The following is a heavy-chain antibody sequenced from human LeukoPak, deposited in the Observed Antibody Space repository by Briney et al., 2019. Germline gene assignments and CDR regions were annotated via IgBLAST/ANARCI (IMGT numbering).Heavy chain of an antibody. V-gene: IGHV3-23*01. CDR1: GFTFSSYA. D-gene: IGHD3-10*01. J-gene: IGHJ4*02. CDR2: ISGSGGST. Sequence: GGSLRLSCAASGFTFSSYAMSWVRQAPGKGLEWVSAISGSGGSTYYADSVKGRFTISRDNSKNTLYLQMNSLRAEDMAVYYCAKDVDYYGSGSYYNWGQGTLVTVSS. CDR3: AKDVDYYGSGSYYN.